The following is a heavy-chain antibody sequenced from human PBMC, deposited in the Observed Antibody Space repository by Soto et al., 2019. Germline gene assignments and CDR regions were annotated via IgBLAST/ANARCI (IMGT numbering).Heavy chain of an antibody. D-gene: IGHD3-22*01. J-gene: IGHJ4*02. CDR2: MYYSGST. CDR3: ARSKVYYYDSSGYYDHILLDY. Sequence: SETLSLTCTVSGGSITSYYWSWFRQPPGKGLEWIGSMYYSGSTYYNPSLKSRVTISVDTSKNQFSLKLSSVTAADTAVYYCARSKVYYYDSSGYYDHILLDYWGQGTLVTVSS. V-gene: IGHV4-59*04. CDR1: GGSITSYY.